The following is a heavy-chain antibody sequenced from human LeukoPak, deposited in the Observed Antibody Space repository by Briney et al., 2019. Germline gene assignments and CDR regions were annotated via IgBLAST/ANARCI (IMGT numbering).Heavy chain of an antibody. J-gene: IGHJ4*02. CDR3: ASRYDYSNYIGY. Sequence: SETLSLTCAVYGGSFSGYHWNWIRQPPGKGLEWIGEIDHSGSTNYNPSLKSRVTISVDTSKNQFSLKLSSVTAADTAVYYCASRYDYSNYIGYWGQGTLVTVSS. CDR1: GGSFSGYH. CDR2: IDHSGST. V-gene: IGHV4-34*01. D-gene: IGHD4-11*01.